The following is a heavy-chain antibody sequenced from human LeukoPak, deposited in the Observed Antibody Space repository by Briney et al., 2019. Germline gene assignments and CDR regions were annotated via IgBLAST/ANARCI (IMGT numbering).Heavy chain of an antibody. CDR2: IYYGGST. D-gene: IGHD3-9*01. CDR3: ARDRDWLYYFDY. J-gene: IGHJ4*02. CDR1: GGSVSSTHY. Sequence: PSETLSLTCTVSGGSVSSTHYWGWIRQPPGKGLEWIGSIYYGGSTYYNASLRSRVTTSVDTSKNQFSLKLSSVTAADTAVYYCARDRDWLYYFDYWSQGTLVTVSS. V-gene: IGHV4-39*07.